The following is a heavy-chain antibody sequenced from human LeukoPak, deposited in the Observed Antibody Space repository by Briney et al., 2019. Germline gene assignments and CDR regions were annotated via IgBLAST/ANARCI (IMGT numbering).Heavy chain of an antibody. Sequence: GGSLRLSCAASGFTFSSYAMSWVRQAPGKGLEWVSAIRGSGGSTYYADSVKGRFTISRDNSKNTLYLQMNSLRAEDTAVYYCAKWGPAEYCSSTSCYTRGFDYWGQGTLVTVSS. CDR3: AKWGPAEYCSSTSCYTRGFDY. D-gene: IGHD2-2*02. CDR1: GFTFSSYA. CDR2: IRGSGGST. V-gene: IGHV3-23*01. J-gene: IGHJ4*02.